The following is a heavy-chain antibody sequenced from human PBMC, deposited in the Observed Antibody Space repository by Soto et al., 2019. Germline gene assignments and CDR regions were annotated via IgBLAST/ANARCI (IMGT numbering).Heavy chain of an antibody. Sequence: EVQLVESGGGLVKPGRSLRLSCRATGFTFGEYPMSWFRQAPGKGLEWVGFIRSTGYGATTEYGASVKDRFTISRDDSKSIVYLQMNSLKTEDTAIYYCTRHPKDYDFYVRHDYWGQGTLVTVSS. CDR2: IRSTGYGATT. CDR1: GFTFGEYP. D-gene: IGHD3-3*01. V-gene: IGHV3-49*05. J-gene: IGHJ4*02. CDR3: TRHPKDYDFYVRHDY.